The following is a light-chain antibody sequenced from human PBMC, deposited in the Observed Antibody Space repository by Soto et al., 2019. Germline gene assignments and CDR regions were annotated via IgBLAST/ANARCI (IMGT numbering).Light chain of an antibody. J-gene: IGKJ1*01. CDR1: QSISTD. V-gene: IGKV1-39*01. Sequence: DIRLTQYPSSLSASVGDRVTISCRASQSISTDLMWYQQRPGKPPNLLIYGASNVQNGVPSRFSGSGSETQFPLTISGLQPEDSATYCCQQSSTTSRSFGQWTKVEL. CDR2: GAS. CDR3: QQSSTTSRS.